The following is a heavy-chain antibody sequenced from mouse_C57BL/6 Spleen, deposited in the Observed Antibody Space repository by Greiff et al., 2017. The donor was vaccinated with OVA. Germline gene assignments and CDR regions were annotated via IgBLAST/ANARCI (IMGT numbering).Heavy chain of an antibody. CDR1: GYTFTSYW. V-gene: IGHV1-69*01. Sequence: QVQLQQPGAELVMPGASVKLSCKASGYTFTSYWMHWVKQRPGQGLEWIGEIDPSDSYTNYNQKFKGKSTLTVDKSSSTAYMQLSSLTSEDSAVYYCARRRGNYVEYSDVWGTGTTVTVSS. D-gene: IGHD2-1*01. CDR3: ARRRGNYVEYSDV. CDR2: IDPSDSYT. J-gene: IGHJ1*03.